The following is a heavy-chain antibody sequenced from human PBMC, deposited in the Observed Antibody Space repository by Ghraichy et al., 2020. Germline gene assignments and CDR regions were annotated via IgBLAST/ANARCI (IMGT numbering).Heavy chain of an antibody. D-gene: IGHD6-19*01. CDR2: IYTSGST. CDR3: ARESPNSSGWYNRGNYFDY. Sequence: SLNISCTVSGGSISSGSYYWSWIRQPAGKGLEWIGRIYTSGSTNYNSSLKSRVTISVDTSKNQFSLKLSSVTAADTAVYYCARESPNSSGWYNRGNYFDYWGQGTLVTVSS. J-gene: IGHJ4*02. CDR1: GGSISSGSYY. V-gene: IGHV4-61*02.